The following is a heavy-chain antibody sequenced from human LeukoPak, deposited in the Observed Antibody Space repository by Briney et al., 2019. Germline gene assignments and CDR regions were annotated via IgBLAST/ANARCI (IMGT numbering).Heavy chain of an antibody. CDR1: GLTFSSYG. CDR2: IRYDGSNK. Sequence: SGGSLRLSCAASGLTFSSYGMHWVRQAPGKGLEWVAFIRYDGSNKYYADSVKGRFTISRDNSKNTLYLQMNSLRAEDTAVYYCAIIPSSGSYPFDYWGQGTLVTVSS. D-gene: IGHD1-26*01. CDR3: AIIPSSGSYPFDY. V-gene: IGHV3-30*02. J-gene: IGHJ4*02.